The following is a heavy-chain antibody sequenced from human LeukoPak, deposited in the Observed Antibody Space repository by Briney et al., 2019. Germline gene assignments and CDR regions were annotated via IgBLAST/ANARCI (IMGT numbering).Heavy chain of an antibody. CDR1: GYTFTSYD. Sequence: ASVKVSCNASGYTFTSYDINWVRQATGQDLEWMGCINPNSGNTGYAQKFQGRVTMTRNTSISTAYMELSSLRSEDTAVYYCARGSRLRTITDYYYMDVWGKGTTVTVSS. D-gene: IGHD1-20*01. V-gene: IGHV1-8*01. CDR2: INPNSGNT. J-gene: IGHJ6*03. CDR3: ARGSRLRTITDYYYMDV.